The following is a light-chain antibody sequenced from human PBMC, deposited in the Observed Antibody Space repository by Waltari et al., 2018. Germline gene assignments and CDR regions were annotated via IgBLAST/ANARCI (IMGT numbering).Light chain of an antibody. Sequence: QSALTQPRSVSGSPGQSVTISCTGTGSDVGDYNYVSWYQQHPGNAPKLVIYDVTRRPHGVPDRFSGCRSGNSASLTIAGLQAEGEADYYCCSYAGTWVFGGGTKLTVL. CDR1: GSDVGDYNY. CDR3: CSYAGTWV. J-gene: IGLJ3*02. CDR2: DVT. V-gene: IGLV2-11*01.